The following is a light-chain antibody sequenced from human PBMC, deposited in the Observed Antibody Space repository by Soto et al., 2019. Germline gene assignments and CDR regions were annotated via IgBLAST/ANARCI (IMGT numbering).Light chain of an antibody. CDR2: GAS. CDR1: QSVSSN. Sequence: VMTQSAATLAVSPGGRATLSCRASQSVSSNLVWYQQKPGQAPRLLIYGASSRATGIPDRFSGSGSGTEFTLTISSLQSEDGAVYVCQQYANWPKTFGQGTKVDIK. CDR3: QQYANWPKT. V-gene: IGKV3D-15*01. J-gene: IGKJ1*01.